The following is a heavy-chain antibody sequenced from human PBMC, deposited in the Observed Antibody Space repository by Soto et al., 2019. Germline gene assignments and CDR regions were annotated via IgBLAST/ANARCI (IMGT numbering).Heavy chain of an antibody. J-gene: IGHJ4*02. V-gene: IGHV4-4*07. D-gene: IGHD2-8*02. CDR2: FSLSGTT. Sequence: SETLSLTCTVSSGSISDDYWSWIRQPAGKGLEWIGRFSLSGTTNYSPSLRSRVTMSADVSKNQFSLRLTSVTAADTALYYCARGMTPPGAPAWYYFDSWGQGSLVTVYS. CDR3: ARGMTPPGAPAWYYFDS. CDR1: SGSISDDY.